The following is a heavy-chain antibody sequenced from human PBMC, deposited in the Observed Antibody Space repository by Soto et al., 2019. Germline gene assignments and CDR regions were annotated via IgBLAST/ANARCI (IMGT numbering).Heavy chain of an antibody. CDR1: GGSFSGYY. D-gene: IGHD2-15*01. CDR2: INHSGST. Sequence: QVQLQQWGAGLLKPSETLSLTCAVYGGSFSGYYWSWIRQPPGKGLEWIGEINHSGSTNYNPSLRRRGTISVETSKNPFSLKRSAVTAADTVVYYCARGGMDWSGGCGRGWVEPWGQGTLVTVSS. CDR3: ARGGMDWSGGCGRGWVEP. V-gene: IGHV4-34*01. J-gene: IGHJ5*02.